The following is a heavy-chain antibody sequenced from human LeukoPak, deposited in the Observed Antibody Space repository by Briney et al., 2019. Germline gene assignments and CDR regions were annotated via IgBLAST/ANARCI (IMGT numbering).Heavy chain of an antibody. CDR1: GFTVSSNY. CDR2: IYSGGST. CDR3: ARDYGDYEGDAFDI. J-gene: IGHJ3*02. Sequence: GGSLRLSCAASGFTVSSNYMSWVRQAPGKGLEWVSVIYSGGSTYYADSVKGRFTISRDNPKNTLYLQMNSLRAEDTAVYYCARDYGDYEGDAFDIWGQGTMVTVSS. D-gene: IGHD4-17*01. V-gene: IGHV3-53*01.